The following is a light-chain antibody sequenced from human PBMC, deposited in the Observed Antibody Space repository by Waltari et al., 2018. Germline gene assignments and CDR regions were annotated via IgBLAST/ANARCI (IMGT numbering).Light chain of an antibody. CDR1: SSDVGSYKL. J-gene: IGLJ3*02. V-gene: IGLV2-23*02. Sequence: QSALTQPASVSGSPGQSITISCTGTSSDVGSYKLFSWYQQHPGKAPKLMIYEVSKRPSGVSNRFSGSKSGNTASLTISGLQAEDEADYYCCSYAGSSTWVFGGGTKLTVL. CDR2: EVS. CDR3: CSYAGSSTWV.